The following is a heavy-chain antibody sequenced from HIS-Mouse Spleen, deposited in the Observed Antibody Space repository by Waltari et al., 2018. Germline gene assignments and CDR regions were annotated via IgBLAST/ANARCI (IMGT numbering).Heavy chain of an antibody. CDR3: AKDTLAARRGGAFDI. V-gene: IGHV3-30*18. J-gene: IGHJ3*02. CDR1: GFTFSSYG. CDR2: ISYDGSNK. D-gene: IGHD6-6*01. Sequence: QVQLVESGGGVVQPGRSLRLSCAASGFTFSSYGMHWVRQAPGKGLEWVAVISYDGSNKYYADSVKGRFTSSRDNSKNTLYLQMNSLRAEDTAVYYCAKDTLAARRGGAFDIWGQGTMVTVSS.